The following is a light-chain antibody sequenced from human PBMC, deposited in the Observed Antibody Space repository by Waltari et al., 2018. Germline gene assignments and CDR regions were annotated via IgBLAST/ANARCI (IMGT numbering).Light chain of an antibody. Sequence: EIVLTQSPGTLSLSPGERATLSCRASQTVISKYLVWYQQKPAQAPRLLIYDASTRATGIPDRFSGSGSGTGFTLTISRLEPEDFAVYYCQQYGGSPWTFGQGTKVESK. CDR2: DAS. CDR1: QTVISKY. V-gene: IGKV3-20*01. J-gene: IGKJ1*01. CDR3: QQYGGSPWT.